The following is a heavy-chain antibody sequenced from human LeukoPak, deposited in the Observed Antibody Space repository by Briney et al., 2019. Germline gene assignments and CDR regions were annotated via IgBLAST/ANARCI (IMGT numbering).Heavy chain of an antibody. J-gene: IGHJ1*01. V-gene: IGHV3-7*01. CDR3: ATGYSSGWYFYFQH. Sequence: GGSLRLSCEASGLTFNKYWMAWVRQAPGKGLEWVANIKQDGSEKNYVDSVKGRFTISRDNAKNSLSLRMNSLSAEDTAVYYCATGYSSGWYFYFQHWGQGSLVSVSS. CDR1: GLTFNKYW. D-gene: IGHD6-19*01. CDR2: IKQDGSEK.